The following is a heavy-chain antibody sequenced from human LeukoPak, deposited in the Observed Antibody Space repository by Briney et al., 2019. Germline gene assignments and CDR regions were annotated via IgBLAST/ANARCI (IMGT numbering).Heavy chain of an antibody. CDR3: AGDHIVVVPAAENGFDY. J-gene: IGHJ4*02. D-gene: IGHD2-2*01. V-gene: IGHV4-34*01. CDR2: INHSGST. Sequence: PSETLSLTCAVYGGSFGGYYWSWIRQPPGKGLEWIGEINHSGSTNYNPSLKSRVTISVDTSKNQLSLKLSSVTAADTAVYYCAGDHIVVVPAAENGFDYWGQGTLVTVSS. CDR1: GGSFGGYY.